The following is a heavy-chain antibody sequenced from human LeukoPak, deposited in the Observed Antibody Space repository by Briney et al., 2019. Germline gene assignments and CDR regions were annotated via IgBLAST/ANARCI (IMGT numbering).Heavy chain of an antibody. D-gene: IGHD3-10*01. Sequence: SVKVSCKASGGTFSTSSITWVRQAPGQGLEWMGRIISIVGIRKYAQKFQDRVTITADKSTSTAYMELSSLRSEDTAVYYCATYGSGGLYYGLDVWGQGTTVTVSS. J-gene: IGHJ6*02. CDR1: GGTFSTSS. CDR3: ATYGSGGLYYGLDV. CDR2: IISIVGIR. V-gene: IGHV1-69*02.